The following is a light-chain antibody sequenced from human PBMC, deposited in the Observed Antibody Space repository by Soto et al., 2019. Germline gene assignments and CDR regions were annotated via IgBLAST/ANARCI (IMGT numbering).Light chain of an antibody. Sequence: EIVLTQSPGTLSLSPGVRATLSCRASQSVSNNYLAWYQQRPGQAPRLLIYGASSRATGIPDRFSGSGSGTDFTLTISRLEPEDFAVYYCLQYGGSPRTFGQGTKVEIK. CDR1: QSVSNNY. CDR2: GAS. CDR3: LQYGGSPRT. J-gene: IGKJ1*01. V-gene: IGKV3-20*01.